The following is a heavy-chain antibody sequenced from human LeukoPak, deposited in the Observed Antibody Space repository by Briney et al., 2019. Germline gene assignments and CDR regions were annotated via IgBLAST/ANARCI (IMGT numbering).Heavy chain of an antibody. D-gene: IGHD5-18*01. Sequence: PSETLSLTCTVSGGSISSYYWSWIRQPPGKGLEWIGTIYDDGRTHYNPSLKSRVTISVDTSKNQFSLKLSSVTAADTAVYYCARHGHSYGLNWFDPWGQGTLVTVSS. J-gene: IGHJ5*02. CDR1: GGSISSYY. CDR3: ARHGHSYGLNWFDP. CDR2: IYDDGRT. V-gene: IGHV4-59*08.